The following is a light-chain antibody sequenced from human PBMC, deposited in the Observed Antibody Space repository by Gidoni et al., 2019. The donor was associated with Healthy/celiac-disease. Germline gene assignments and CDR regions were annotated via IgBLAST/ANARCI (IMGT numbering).Light chain of an antibody. Sequence: DIQTPQSPSSLSASVGDRVTITCRASQSISSYLNWYQQKPGKAPKLLIYAASSLQSGVPSRFSGSGSGADFTLTISSLQPEDFATYYCQQSYSTPPITFGQGTRLEIK. J-gene: IGKJ5*01. V-gene: IGKV1-39*01. CDR1: QSISSY. CDR3: QQSYSTPPIT. CDR2: AAS.